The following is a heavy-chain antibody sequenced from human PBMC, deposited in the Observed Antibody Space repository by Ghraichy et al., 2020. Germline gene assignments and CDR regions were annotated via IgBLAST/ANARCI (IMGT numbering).Heavy chain of an antibody. CDR1: GGSISSCY. CDR2: IYYSGST. Sequence: SQTLSLTCTVSGGSISSCYWSWIRQPPGKGLEWIGYIYYSGSTNYNPSLKSRVTMSVDTSKNQFSLKLSSVSAADTAVYYCAGSYRYYYGMDVWGQGTTVTVAS. D-gene: IGHD3-10*01. J-gene: IGHJ6*02. CDR3: AGSYRYYYGMDV. V-gene: IGHV4-59*01.